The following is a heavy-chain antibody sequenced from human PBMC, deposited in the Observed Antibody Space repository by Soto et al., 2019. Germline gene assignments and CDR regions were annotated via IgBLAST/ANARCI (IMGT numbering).Heavy chain of an antibody. CDR2: ISGSGTST. CDR1: GFTFSNFA. J-gene: IGHJ4*02. V-gene: IGHV3-23*01. D-gene: IGHD6-19*01. Sequence: GGSLRLSCAASGFTFSNFARSWVRQAPGKGLEWVSAISGSGTSTYDADSVKGRFSISRDNSKNTLYLQMNSLRAEDTAVYYCAKDRKSGSGWYWDYWGQGTLVTVSS. CDR3: AKDRKSGSGWYWDY.